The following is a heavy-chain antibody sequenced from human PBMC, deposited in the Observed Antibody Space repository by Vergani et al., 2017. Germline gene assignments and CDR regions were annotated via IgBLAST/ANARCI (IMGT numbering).Heavy chain of an antibody. CDR3: ARDRPYYDILTGMTGYYMDV. Sequence: VQLVESGGGLVKPGGSLRLSCAASGFTFSSYSMNWVRQAPGKGLEWVSSISSSSSYIYYADSVKGRFTISRDNAKNSLYLQMNSLRAEDTAVYYCARDRPYYDILTGMTGYYMDVWGKGTTVTVSS. D-gene: IGHD3-9*01. J-gene: IGHJ6*03. CDR2: ISSSSSYI. CDR1: GFTFSSYS. V-gene: IGHV3-21*01.